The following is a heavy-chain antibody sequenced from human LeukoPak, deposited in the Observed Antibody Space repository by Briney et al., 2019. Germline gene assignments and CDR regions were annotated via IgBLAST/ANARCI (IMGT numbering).Heavy chain of an antibody. CDR2: ISSTGGTT. J-gene: IGHJ3*01. CDR3: AKSVGLAVAGNAFDV. Sequence: PGGSLRLSCAASGFSFSSYAMSWVRQAPGKGLEWVSGISSTGGTTYYADSVKGRFTISRDNSKNTLYLQMKSLRVEDTAVYFCAKSVGLAVAGNAFDVWGQGTMVTVSS. V-gene: IGHV3-23*01. CDR1: GFSFSSYA. D-gene: IGHD6-19*01.